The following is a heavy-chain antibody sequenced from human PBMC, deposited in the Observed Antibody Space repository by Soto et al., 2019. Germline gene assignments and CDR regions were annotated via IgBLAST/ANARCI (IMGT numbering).Heavy chain of an antibody. CDR1: GGTFSSYA. D-gene: IGHD3-3*01. CDR2: IIPIFGTA. Sequence: ASVKVSCKASGGTFSSYAISWVRQAPGQGLEWMGGIIPIFGTANYAQKFQGRVTITADESTSTAYMELSSLRSEDTAVYYCARRLFGSGYYEWFDPWGQGTLVTVSS. J-gene: IGHJ5*02. V-gene: IGHV1-69*13. CDR3: ARRLFGSGYYEWFDP.